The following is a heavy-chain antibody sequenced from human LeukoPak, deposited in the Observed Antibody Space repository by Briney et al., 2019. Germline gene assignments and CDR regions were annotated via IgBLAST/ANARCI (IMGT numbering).Heavy chain of an antibody. CDR2: INSHSGWT. J-gene: IGHJ6*03. Sequence: AAVNVSCKASGYTFTGYYMLWVRQAPAPGLEWVGWINSHSGWTNHAQNFQGRATMNRSTSIRTAYMELSRLRSDDTAVYYCARDGRYCSSTSCPGYYYYYMDVWGKGTTVTVSS. CDR3: ARDGRYCSSTSCPGYYYYYMDV. V-gene: IGHV1-2*02. CDR1: GYTFTGYY. D-gene: IGHD2-2*01.